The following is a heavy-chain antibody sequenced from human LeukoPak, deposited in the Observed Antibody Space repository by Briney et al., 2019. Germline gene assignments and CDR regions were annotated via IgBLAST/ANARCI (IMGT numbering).Heavy chain of an antibody. D-gene: IGHD1-26*01. V-gene: IGHV1-18*01. Sequence: GASVKVSCKASGYTFTSYGISWVRQAPGQGLEWMGWISAYNGNTNYAQKFQGRVTMTRDTSISTAYMELSKLRSDDTAVYSCARDYGFYSGLYFFDYWGQGTLVTVSS. CDR3: ARDYGFYSGLYFFDY. CDR2: ISAYNGNT. J-gene: IGHJ4*02. CDR1: GYTFTSYG.